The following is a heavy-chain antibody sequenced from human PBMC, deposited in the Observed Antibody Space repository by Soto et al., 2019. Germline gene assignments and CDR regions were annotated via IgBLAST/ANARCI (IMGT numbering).Heavy chain of an antibody. Sequence: QVQLRESGPGLVKPSGTLSLTCTVSGGSISSGYWWSWVRQPPGKGLEWIGEMYHSGSTNYNPSLKSRVTMSVDKSKKQFSLKLNSVTAADTAVYYCVSFIVKNALFDYWGQGTLVIVSS. CDR2: MYHSGST. CDR3: VSFIVKNALFDY. V-gene: IGHV4-4*02. J-gene: IGHJ4*02. D-gene: IGHD3-16*02. CDR1: GGSISSGYW.